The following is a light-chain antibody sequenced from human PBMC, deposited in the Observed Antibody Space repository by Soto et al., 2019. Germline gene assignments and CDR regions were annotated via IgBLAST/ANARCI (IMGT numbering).Light chain of an antibody. V-gene: IGKV1-27*01. CDR3: QKYNGAPPET. J-gene: IGKJ3*01. Sequence: DIQMTKSPSSLSATVGDRVTITCRASQAISNYLAWHQQKPGKVPKLLIYAASTLQPGVPSRFSGSGSGTDFTLTISSLQPEDVATYYCQKYNGAPPETFGPGTKVAIK. CDR1: QAISNY. CDR2: AAS.